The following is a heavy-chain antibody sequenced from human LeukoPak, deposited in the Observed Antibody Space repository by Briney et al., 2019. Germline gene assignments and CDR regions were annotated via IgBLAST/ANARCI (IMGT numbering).Heavy chain of an antibody. J-gene: IGHJ6*03. CDR3: ARAARDYGDYDYFYYMDV. Sequence: ASVKVSCKASGYTFTSYGISWVRQAPGQGLEWMGWINPTSGGTKYAQKFQGRVTMTRDTSISTAYMELNTLRSDDTAMYYCARAARDYGDYDYFYYMDVWGKGTTVTISS. D-gene: IGHD4-17*01. V-gene: IGHV1-2*02. CDR1: GYTFTSYG. CDR2: INPTSGGT.